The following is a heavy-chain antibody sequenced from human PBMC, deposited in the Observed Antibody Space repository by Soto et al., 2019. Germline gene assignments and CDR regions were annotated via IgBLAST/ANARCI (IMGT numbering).Heavy chain of an antibody. CDR3: AATPRY. Sequence: QVQLQESGPGLVKPSETLSLTCTVPGGSITSYYWNWIRQPPGKGLEWFGYIYGSGSTKYNPPLRGRVFMSLDTSKNQVSLNVTSVTAADPAVYYCAATPRYWGQGRLVTVSS. V-gene: IGHV4-59*01. D-gene: IGHD2-15*01. CDR2: IYGSGST. J-gene: IGHJ4*02. CDR1: GGSITSYY.